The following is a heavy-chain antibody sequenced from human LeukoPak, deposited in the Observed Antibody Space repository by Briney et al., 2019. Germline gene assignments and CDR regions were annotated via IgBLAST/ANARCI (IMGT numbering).Heavy chain of an antibody. CDR1: GFTFGDYA. Sequence: PGGSLRLSCTTSGFTFGDYAMSWSRQAPGKGLEWVGFIRSKAYGGTTEYAASVKGRFTVSRDDSKSIAYLQMSSLKTEDTAVYYCTREPTTLMPQPFFDYWGQGTLVTVSS. D-gene: IGHD4-17*01. V-gene: IGHV3-49*03. CDR3: TREPTTLMPQPFFDY. CDR2: IRSKAYGGTT. J-gene: IGHJ4*02.